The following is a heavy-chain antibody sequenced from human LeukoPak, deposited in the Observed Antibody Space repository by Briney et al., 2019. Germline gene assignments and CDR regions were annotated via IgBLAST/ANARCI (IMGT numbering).Heavy chain of an antibody. J-gene: IGHJ4*02. V-gene: IGHV3-9*01. CDR3: AKGYSYGSLDY. Sequence: GGSLRLSCAASGFTFGDYAMHWVRQAPGRGLEWVSGISWNSGSIGYADSVKGRFTISRDNAKNSLYLQMNSLRAEDTALYYCAKGYSYGSLDYWGQGTLATVSS. D-gene: IGHD5-18*01. CDR1: GFTFGDYA. CDR2: ISWNSGSI.